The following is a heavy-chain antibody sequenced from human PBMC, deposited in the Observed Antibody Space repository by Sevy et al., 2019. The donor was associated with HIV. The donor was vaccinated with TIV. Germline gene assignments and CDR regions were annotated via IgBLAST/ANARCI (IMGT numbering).Heavy chain of an antibody. D-gene: IGHD5-12*01. CDR1: GFTFDDYA. Sequence: GGSLRLSCAASGFTFDDYAMHWVRQAPGKGLEWVSGISWNSGSIGYADSVKGRFTISRDNAKNSLYLQMNSLRAEDTALYYCAEALGRLEMATIGDAFDIWGQGTMVTVSS. CDR3: AEALGRLEMATIGDAFDI. J-gene: IGHJ3*02. CDR2: ISWNSGSI. V-gene: IGHV3-9*01.